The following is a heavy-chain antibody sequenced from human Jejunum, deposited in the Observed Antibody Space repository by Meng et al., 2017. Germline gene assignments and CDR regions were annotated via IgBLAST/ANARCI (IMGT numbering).Heavy chain of an antibody. J-gene: IGHJ4*02. Sequence: QGSGPGLVKPSGTLSLTYTFFGAPTTAPFYWTWIRQAPGKGLEWIGEVWPSGATYYNPSLSSRITISIDTSNNQFSLEVAFLTAADTAVYDCARAIRERYFDSWGQGTLVTVSS. CDR1: GAPTTAPFY. CDR2: VWPSGAT. CDR3: ARAIRERYFDS. D-gene: IGHD1-14*01. V-gene: IGHV4-4*02.